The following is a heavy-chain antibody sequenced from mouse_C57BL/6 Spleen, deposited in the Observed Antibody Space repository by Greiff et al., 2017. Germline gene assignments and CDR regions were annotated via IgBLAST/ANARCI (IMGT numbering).Heavy chain of an antibody. CDR3: ARDDGEDYAMDY. Sequence: EVKLMESEGGLVQPGSSMKLSCTASGFTFSDYYMAWVRQVPEKGLEWVANINYDGSSTYYLDSLKSRFIISRDNAKNILYLQMSSLTSEDTATYYYARDDGEDYAMDYWGQGTSVTVSS. CDR2: INYDGSST. V-gene: IGHV5-16*01. D-gene: IGHD2-13*01. J-gene: IGHJ4*01. CDR1: GFTFSDYY.